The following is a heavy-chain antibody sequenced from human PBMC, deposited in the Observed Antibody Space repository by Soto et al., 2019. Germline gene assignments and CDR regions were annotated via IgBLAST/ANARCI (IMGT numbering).Heavy chain of an antibody. V-gene: IGHV1-69*12. CDR1: GGTFSSYA. Sequence: QVQLVQSGAEVKKPGSSVKVSCKASGGTFSSYAISWVRQAPGQGLEWMGGIIPIFGTANYAQKVQGRVTITADESXXTAYMELSSLRSEGTAVYYCARESRLEGVVAAPDYWGHGALVTVSS. CDR2: IIPIFGTA. CDR3: ARESRLEGVVAAPDY. J-gene: IGHJ4*01. D-gene: IGHD2-15*01.